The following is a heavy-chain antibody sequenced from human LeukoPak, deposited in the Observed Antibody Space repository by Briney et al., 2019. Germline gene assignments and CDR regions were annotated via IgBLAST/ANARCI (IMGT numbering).Heavy chain of an antibody. CDR3: AKKLGLGGNPRNYFDY. Sequence: GGSLRLSCAASGFTFSSYAMSWVRQAPGKGLEWVSAISGSGGSTYYADSVKGRFTISRDNSKNTLYLQMKSLRAEDTAVYYCAKKLGLGGNPRNYFDYWGQGTLVTVSS. D-gene: IGHD4-23*01. V-gene: IGHV3-23*01. J-gene: IGHJ4*02. CDR2: ISGSGGST. CDR1: GFTFSSYA.